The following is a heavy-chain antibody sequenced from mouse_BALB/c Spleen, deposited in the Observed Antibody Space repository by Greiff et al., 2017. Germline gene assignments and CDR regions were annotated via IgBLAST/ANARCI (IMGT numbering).Heavy chain of an antibody. J-gene: IGHJ3*01. V-gene: IGHV6-6*02. D-gene: IGHD2-1*01. CDR3: TSPYGNYALGAY. CDR2: IRLKSNNYAT. CDR1: GFTFSNYW. Sequence: EVKLMESGGGLVQPGGSMKLSCVASGFTFSNYWMNWVRQSPEKGLEWVAEIRLKSNNYATHYAESVKGRFTISRDDSKSSVYLQMNNLRAEDTGIYYCTSPYGNYALGAYWGQGTLVTVSA.